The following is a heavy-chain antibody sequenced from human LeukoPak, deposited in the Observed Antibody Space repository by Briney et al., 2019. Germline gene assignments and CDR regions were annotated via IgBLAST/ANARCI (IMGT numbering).Heavy chain of an antibody. CDR2: INPNSGGT. V-gene: IGHV1-2*02. D-gene: IGHD4-23*01. J-gene: IGHJ4*02. Sequence: ASVKVSCKASGYTFTGYYMHWVRQAPGQGLEWMGWINPNSGGTNYAQKFQGRVTMTRDTSISTAYMELSRLRSDDTAVYFCARAEGTIYGGKPGAYFDYWGQGTLVTVSS. CDR3: ARAEGTIYGGKPGAYFDY. CDR1: GYTFTGYY.